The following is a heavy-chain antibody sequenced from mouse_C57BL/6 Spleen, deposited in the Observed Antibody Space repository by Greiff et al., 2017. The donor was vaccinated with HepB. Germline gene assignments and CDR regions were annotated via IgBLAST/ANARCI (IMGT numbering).Heavy chain of an antibody. CDR3: ACDYYGSSWYFDV. D-gene: IGHD1-1*01. V-gene: IGHV5-4*01. J-gene: IGHJ1*01. CDR1: GFTFSSYA. CDR2: ISDGGSYT. Sequence: EVQLVESGGGLVKPGGSLKLSCAASGFTFSSYAMSWVRQTPEKRLEWVATISDGGSYTYYPDNVKGRFTISRDNAKNNLYLQMSHLKSEDTAMYYCACDYYGSSWYFDVWGPGTTLTVSS.